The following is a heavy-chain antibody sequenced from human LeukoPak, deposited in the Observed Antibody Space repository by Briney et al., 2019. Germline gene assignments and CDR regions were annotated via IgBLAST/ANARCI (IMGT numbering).Heavy chain of an antibody. CDR1: GYTLTELS. J-gene: IGHJ4*02. CDR3: ATRSYYDRSGYTLDY. CDR2: FDPEDGET. D-gene: IGHD3-22*01. V-gene: IGHV1-24*01. Sequence: ASVKVSCKVSGYTLTELSMHWVRQALGKGLEWMGGFDPEDGETIYAQKFQGRVTMTEDTSTDTAYMELSSLRSEDTAVYYCATRSYYDRSGYTLDYWGQGTLVTVSS.